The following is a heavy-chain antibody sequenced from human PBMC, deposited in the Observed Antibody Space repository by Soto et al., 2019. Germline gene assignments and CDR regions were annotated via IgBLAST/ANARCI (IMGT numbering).Heavy chain of an antibody. CDR2: ISSSSSYI. CDR1: GFTFSSYS. V-gene: IGHV3-21*01. CDR3: ASLGYCSSTSCYYYYYMDV. D-gene: IGHD2-2*01. J-gene: IGHJ6*03. Sequence: GSLRLSCAASGFTFSSYSMNWVRQAPGKGLEWVSSISSSSSYIYYADSVKGRFTISRDNAKNSLYLQMNSLRAEDTAVYYCASLGYCSSTSCYYYYYMDVWGKGTTVTVSS.